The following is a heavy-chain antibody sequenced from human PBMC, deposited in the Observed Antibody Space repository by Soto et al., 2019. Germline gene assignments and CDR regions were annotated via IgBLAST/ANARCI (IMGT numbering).Heavy chain of an antibody. CDR2: IFSDAER. D-gene: IGHD3-10*01. J-gene: IGHJ6*02. CDR1: GFSLTTGRMG. V-gene: IGHV2-26*01. CDR3: VRMNAESYSSYYAMDV. Sequence: SGPTLVNPTETLTLTCNVSGFSLTTGRMGVSWIRQPPGNALEWLAHIFSDAERSYSRSLQGRLTVSKVGSGSHVVLTMTNMDPVETGTYFCVRMNAESYSSYYAMDVWGQGTTVTLSS.